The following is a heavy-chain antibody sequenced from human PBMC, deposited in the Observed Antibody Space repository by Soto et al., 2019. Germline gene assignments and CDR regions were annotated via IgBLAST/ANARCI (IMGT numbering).Heavy chain of an antibody. CDR2: ISGSGGST. V-gene: IGHV3-23*01. D-gene: IGHD2-15*01. Sequence: GEALKISFAASGFTFSSYAISWVRQAPGKGLEWVSAISGSGGSTYYADSVKGRFTISRDNSKNTLYLQMNSLRAEDTAVYYCAKEGPLKGTQDIVVVVAATRHPRARMDVWGQGTTVTVSS. J-gene: IGHJ6*02. CDR1: GFTFSSYA. CDR3: AKEGPLKGTQDIVVVVAATRHPRARMDV.